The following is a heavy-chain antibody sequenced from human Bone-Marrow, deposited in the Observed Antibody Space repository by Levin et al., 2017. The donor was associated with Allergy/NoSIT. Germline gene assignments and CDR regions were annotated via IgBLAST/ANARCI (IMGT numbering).Heavy chain of an antibody. CDR1: GGSITPYF. Sequence: SQTLSLTCTVSGGSITPYFRSWLRQPPGKGLEWIGYIYYSGSTNYNPSLKSRVTISVDTSKNQVSLKVRSVTAADTAVYYCARAEVQLPDYWGQGTLVTVSA. J-gene: IGHJ4*02. V-gene: IGHV4-59*01. CDR2: IYYSGST. CDR3: ARAEVQLPDY. D-gene: IGHD1-1*01.